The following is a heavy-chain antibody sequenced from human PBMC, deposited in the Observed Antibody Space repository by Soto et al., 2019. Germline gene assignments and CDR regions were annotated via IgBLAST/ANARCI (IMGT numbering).Heavy chain of an antibody. CDR1: GYTFTSYG. V-gene: IGHV1-18*01. CDR2: ISAYNGNT. D-gene: IGHD3-22*01. J-gene: IGHJ5*02. CDR3: ARDPTVTFFSPSSGRNWFDP. Sequence: ASVKVSCKASGYTFTSYGISWVRQAPGQGLEWMGWISAYNGNTNYAQKLQGRVTMTTDTSTSTAYMELRSLRSDDTAVYYCARDPTVTFFSPSSGRNWFDPWGQGTLVTVSS.